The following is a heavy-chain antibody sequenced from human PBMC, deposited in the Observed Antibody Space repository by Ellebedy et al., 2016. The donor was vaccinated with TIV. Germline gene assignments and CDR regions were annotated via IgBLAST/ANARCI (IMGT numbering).Heavy chain of an antibody. D-gene: IGHD3-22*01. CDR1: GYTFTGYY. Sequence: AASVKDSCKASGYTFTGYYMHWVRQAPGQGLEWMGWINPNSGGTNYAQKFQGRVTMTRDTSISTAYMELSRLRSDDTAVYYCASYYYDSSGYYWEWAFDIWGQGTMVTVSS. CDR2: INPNSGGT. CDR3: ASYYYDSSGYYWEWAFDI. V-gene: IGHV1-2*02. J-gene: IGHJ3*02.